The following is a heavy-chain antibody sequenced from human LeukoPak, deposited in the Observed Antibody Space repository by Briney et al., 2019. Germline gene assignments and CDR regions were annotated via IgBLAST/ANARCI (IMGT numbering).Heavy chain of an antibody. D-gene: IGHD6-19*01. Sequence: SVEVSCKASGFTFTSSAVQWVRQARGQRLEWIGWIVVGSGNTNYAQKFQERVTITRDMSTSTAYMELSSLRSEDTAVYYCAAHEKSSPSSFDYWGQGTLVTVSS. J-gene: IGHJ4*02. CDR2: IVVGSGNT. CDR1: GFTFTSSA. V-gene: IGHV1-58*01. CDR3: AAHEKSSPSSFDY.